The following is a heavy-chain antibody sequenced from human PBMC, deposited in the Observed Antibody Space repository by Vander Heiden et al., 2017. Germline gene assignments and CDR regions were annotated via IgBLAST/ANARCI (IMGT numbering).Heavy chain of an antibody. Sequence: QVQLQQWGAGLLKPSETMSPTCAVNGGPFSGYDWSWIRQIPGKGLGWIGEINHSGSTNYNPALKSRVTISGDTSKNQFSLKLSSVTAADTAVYYCARGPRVAATRRPLDTWGQGTLVTVSS. V-gene: IGHV4-34*01. CDR2: INHSGST. CDR3: ARGPRVAATRRPLDT. CDR1: GGPFSGYD. D-gene: IGHD2-15*01. J-gene: IGHJ5*02.